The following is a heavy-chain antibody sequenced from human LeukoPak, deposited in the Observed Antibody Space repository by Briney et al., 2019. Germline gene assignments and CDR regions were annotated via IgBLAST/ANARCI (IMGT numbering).Heavy chain of an antibody. D-gene: IGHD2-21*01. Sequence: ASVEVSCKASGYTFTCCAIHWVRQAPGQRLEWMGWINTDNGDTKYSQKFRGRVTITRDTSASTACMELSSLRSEDTAVYYCARDLGYCGGDCYVHAFDYWGQGTLVTVSS. CDR2: INTDNGDT. CDR1: GYTFTCCA. V-gene: IGHV1-3*04. CDR3: ARDLGYCGGDCYVHAFDY. J-gene: IGHJ4*02.